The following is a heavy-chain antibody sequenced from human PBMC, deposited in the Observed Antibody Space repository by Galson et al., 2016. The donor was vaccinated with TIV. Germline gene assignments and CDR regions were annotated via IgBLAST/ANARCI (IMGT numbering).Heavy chain of an antibody. J-gene: IGHJ6*02. D-gene: IGHD6-19*01. CDR3: VKVPSSGFTYYYAMDV. CDR1: GFNFNNYG. CDR2: ISGTGGSI. Sequence: SLRLSCAASGFNFNNYGMNWVRQAPGKGLEWVSSISGTGGSIYYADSVKGRFTISRDKSKNTLYLQMNSLRAEDTAVYYCVKVPSSGFTYYYAMDVWGQGTTVTVSS. V-gene: IGHV3-23*01.